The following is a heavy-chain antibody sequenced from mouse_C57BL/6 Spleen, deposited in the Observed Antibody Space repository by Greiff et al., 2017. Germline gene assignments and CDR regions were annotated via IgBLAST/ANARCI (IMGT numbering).Heavy chain of an antibody. CDR2: ISSGSSTI. V-gene: IGHV5-17*01. J-gene: IGHJ2*01. Sequence: EVHLVESGGGLVKPGGSLKLSCAASGFTFSDYGMHWVRQAPEKGLEWVAYISSGSSTIYYADTVKGRFTISRDNAKNTLFLQMTSLRSEDTAVYYCARRSYSSSYVFDYWGQGTTLTVSS. D-gene: IGHD1-1*01. CDR3: ARRSYSSSYVFDY. CDR1: GFTFSDYG.